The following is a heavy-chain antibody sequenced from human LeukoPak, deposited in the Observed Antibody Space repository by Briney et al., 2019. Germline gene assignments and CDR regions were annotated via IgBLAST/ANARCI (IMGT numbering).Heavy chain of an antibody. CDR1: GFTINNYE. CDR2: ISGSGTTI. Sequence: GGSLRLSCTASGFTINNYEMNWVRQAPGKGLERVSYISGSGTTIYYADSVRGRFTISRDNGKNSLYLQMNSLRAEDTAVYYCARDRMDDGWYNWLDPWGQGTLVTVSS. J-gene: IGHJ5*02. V-gene: IGHV3-48*03. CDR3: ARDRMDDGWYNWLDP. D-gene: IGHD6-19*01.